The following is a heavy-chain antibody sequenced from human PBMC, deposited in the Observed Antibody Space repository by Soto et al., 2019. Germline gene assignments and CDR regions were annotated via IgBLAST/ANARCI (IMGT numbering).Heavy chain of an antibody. V-gene: IGHV6-1*01. Sequence: KQSQTLSLTCAISGDSVSSNSAAWNWIRQSPSRGLEWLGRTYYRSKWYNDYAVSVKSRITINPDTSKNQFSLQLNSVTPEDTAVYYCARNPRPIAVAGNFDIWGQGTMVTVSS. CDR3: ARNPRPIAVAGNFDI. CDR2: TYYRSKWYN. D-gene: IGHD6-19*01. CDR1: GDSVSSNSAA. J-gene: IGHJ3*02.